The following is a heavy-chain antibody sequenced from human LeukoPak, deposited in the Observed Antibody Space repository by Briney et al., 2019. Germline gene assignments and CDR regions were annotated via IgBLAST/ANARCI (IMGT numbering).Heavy chain of an antibody. CDR2: ISWISGSI. D-gene: IGHD4-11*01. V-gene: IGHV3-9*01. Sequence: GRSLRLSCAASGFTFDDYAMHWVRQAPGKGLEWVSGISWISGSIGYADSVKGRFTISRDNAKNSLYLQMNSLRAEDTALYYCAKLDSSDYDYIAYGMDVWGQGTTVTVS. CDR1: GFTFDDYA. J-gene: IGHJ6*02. CDR3: AKLDSSDYDYIAYGMDV.